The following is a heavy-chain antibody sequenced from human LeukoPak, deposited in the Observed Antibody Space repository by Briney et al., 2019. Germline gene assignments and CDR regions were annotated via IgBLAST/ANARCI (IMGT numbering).Heavy chain of an antibody. D-gene: IGHD4-17*01. CDR2: IKQDGSEK. J-gene: IGHJ4*02. V-gene: IGHV3-7*01. CDR3: ARIGLRGPVFDY. CDR1: GFTFSSYW. Sequence: GGSLRLSCAASGFTFSSYWMGWGRQAPGKGPEFVANIKQDGSEKYYVGSVKGRFTISRDNAKNSLFLQMNSLRAEDTAVYYCARIGLRGPVFDYWGQGTLVTVSS.